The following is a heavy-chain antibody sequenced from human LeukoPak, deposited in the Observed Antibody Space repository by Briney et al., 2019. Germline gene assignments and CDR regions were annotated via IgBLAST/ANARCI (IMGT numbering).Heavy chain of an antibody. J-gene: IGHJ4*02. CDR2: IIPIFGTA. D-gene: IGHD3-10*01. V-gene: IGHV1-69*05. CDR3: ARHMGLYYYGPGALGFDY. CDR1: GGTFSSYA. Sequence: SVKVSCKASGGTFSSYAISWVRQAPGQGLEWMRGIIPIFGTANYAQKFQGRVTITTDESTSTAYMELSSLRSEDTAVYYCARHMGLYYYGPGALGFDYWGPGILVTVSS.